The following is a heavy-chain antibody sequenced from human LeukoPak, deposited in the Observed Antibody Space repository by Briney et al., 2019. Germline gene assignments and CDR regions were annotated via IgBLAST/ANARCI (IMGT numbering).Heavy chain of an antibody. Sequence: GASVKVSCKASGYTFTSYAMHWVRQAPGQRLEWMGWINAGNGNTKYPQKFQGRVTITRDTSASTAYMELSSLRSEDTAVYYCAAGIVATTDDYWGQGTLVTVSS. CDR2: INAGNGNT. CDR3: AAGIVATTDDY. D-gene: IGHD5-12*01. J-gene: IGHJ4*02. CDR1: GYTFTSYA. V-gene: IGHV1-3*01.